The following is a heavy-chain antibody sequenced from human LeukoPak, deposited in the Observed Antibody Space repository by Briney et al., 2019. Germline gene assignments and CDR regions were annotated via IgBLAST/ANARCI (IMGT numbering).Heavy chain of an antibody. CDR1: GYTLTELS. J-gene: IGHJ4*02. D-gene: IGHD3-16*01. Sequence: ASVKVSCKVSGYTLTELSMHWVRQAPGKGLEWMGGFDPEDGETIYAQKFQGRVTMTEDTSTDTAYMELSSLRSEDTAVYYRATGPRLFGVYYFDYWGQGTLVTVSS. CDR2: FDPEDGET. CDR3: ATGPRLFGVYYFDY. V-gene: IGHV1-24*01.